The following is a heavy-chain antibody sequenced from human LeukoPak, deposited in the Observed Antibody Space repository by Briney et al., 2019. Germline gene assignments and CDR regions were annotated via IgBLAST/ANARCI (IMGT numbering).Heavy chain of an antibody. D-gene: IGHD3-3*01. V-gene: IGHV1-8*02. J-gene: IGHJ6*02. Sequence: ASVKVSCKASGGTFSSYAISWVRQATGQGLEWMGWMNPNSGYTGYAQKFQGRVTMTRNTSISTAYMELSSLRSEDTAVYYCAREPTIFGVVTPAYYYYGMDVWGQGTTVTVSS. CDR3: AREPTIFGVVTPAYYYYGMDV. CDR2: MNPNSGYT. CDR1: GGTFSSYA.